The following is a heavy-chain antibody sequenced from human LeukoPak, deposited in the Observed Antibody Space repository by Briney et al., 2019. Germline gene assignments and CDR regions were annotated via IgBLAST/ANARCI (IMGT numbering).Heavy chain of an antibody. J-gene: IGHJ4*02. CDR1: GGSISSSSYY. Sequence: PAETVSLTCTVSGGSISSSSYYWGWIRQPPGKGLEWIGSIYYSGSTYYNPSLKSRVTISVDTSKNQFSLKLSSVTAADTAVYYCAIQGLWFGEPQVPLYWGQGTLVTVSS. CDR3: AIQGLWFGEPQVPLY. D-gene: IGHD3-10*01. CDR2: IYYSGST. V-gene: IGHV4-39*01.